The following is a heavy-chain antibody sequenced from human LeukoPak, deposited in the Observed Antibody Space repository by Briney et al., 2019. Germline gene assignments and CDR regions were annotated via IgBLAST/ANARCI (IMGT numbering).Heavy chain of an antibody. Sequence: GGSLRLSCAASGFTFSRYGMHWVRQAPGKGLEWVSAFSPSGGGTYYADSVKGRFTISRDNSKNTLYLQMNSLRAEDTAVYYCARALRIYYYFDYWGQGTLVTVSS. CDR3: ARALRIYYYFDY. CDR1: GFTFSRYG. J-gene: IGHJ4*02. CDR2: FSPSGGGT. V-gene: IGHV3-23*01. D-gene: IGHD1-26*01.